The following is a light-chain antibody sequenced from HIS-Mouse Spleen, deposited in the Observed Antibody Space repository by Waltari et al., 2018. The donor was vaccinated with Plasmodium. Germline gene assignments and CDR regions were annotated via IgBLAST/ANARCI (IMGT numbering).Light chain of an antibody. CDR2: GPS. Sequence: EIVMTQSPATLSVSPGARATLSCRASQGVSSNLPWYQQKPGQAPRLLIYGPSTRATGSPAKFSGSGSGTEFTLTISSLQSEDFAVYYCQQYNNWSFTCGPGNKVDIK. CDR3: QQYNNWSFT. J-gene: IGKJ3*01. V-gene: IGKV3-15*01. CDR1: QGVSSN.